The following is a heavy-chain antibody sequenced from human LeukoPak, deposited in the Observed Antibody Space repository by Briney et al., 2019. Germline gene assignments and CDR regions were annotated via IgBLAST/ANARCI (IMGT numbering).Heavy chain of an antibody. CDR1: GFTFSSYE. V-gene: IGHV3-48*03. CDR3: ARDIDSSGLDAFDI. D-gene: IGHD3-22*01. Sequence: GGSLRLSCAASGFTFSSYEMNWVRQAPGKGVEWVSYITSSGSTVYYADSVKGRFTISRDNARKSLYLQMNRLRAEDTAVYYCARDIDSSGLDAFDIWGQGTMVTVSS. J-gene: IGHJ3*02. CDR2: ITSSGSTV.